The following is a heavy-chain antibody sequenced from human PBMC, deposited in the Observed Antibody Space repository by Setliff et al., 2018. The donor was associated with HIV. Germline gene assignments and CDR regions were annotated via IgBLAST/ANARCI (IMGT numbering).Heavy chain of an antibody. V-gene: IGHV4-39*07. Sequence: SETLSLTCTVSGGSIRTSSYYWGWIRQPPGKGLEWIGSIYYSGSSYYNPSLKSRVTISVDTSKNQFSLKLSSVTAVDTAVYYCAKKGNGDYHFDYWGQGTLVTVSS. D-gene: IGHD4-17*01. J-gene: IGHJ4*02. CDR3: AKKGNGDYHFDY. CDR2: IYYSGSS. CDR1: GGSIRTSSYY.